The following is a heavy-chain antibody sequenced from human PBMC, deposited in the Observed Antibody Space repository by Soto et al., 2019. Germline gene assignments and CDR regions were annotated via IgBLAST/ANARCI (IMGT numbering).Heavy chain of an antibody. V-gene: IGHV3-9*02. D-gene: IGHD3-10*01. Sequence: PGGSLRPSCAASGFTSDDYAMHWVRHAPRQGLEWVSGISWSSGSIGYADSVKGRFTISRDNAKNSLYLQMNSLRAEDTALYYCAKDMGLGVRGVITDYYGMDVWGQGTTVTVSS. CDR1: GFTSDDYA. CDR3: AKDMGLGVRGVITDYYGMDV. CDR2: ISWSSGSI. J-gene: IGHJ6*02.